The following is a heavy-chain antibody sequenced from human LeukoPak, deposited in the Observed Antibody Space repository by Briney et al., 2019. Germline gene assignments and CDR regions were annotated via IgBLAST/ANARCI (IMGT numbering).Heavy chain of an antibody. CDR2: INPNSGGT. V-gene: IGHV1-2*04. CDR3: ARVRIVQPESAGRNWFDP. Sequence: GASVKVSCKASGYTFTGYYMHWVRQAPGQGLEWMGWINPNSGGTNYAQKFQGWVTMTRDTSISTAYMELSRLRSDDTAVYYCARVRIVQPESAGRNWFDPWGQGTLVTVSS. CDR1: GYTFTGYY. D-gene: IGHD1-1*01. J-gene: IGHJ5*02.